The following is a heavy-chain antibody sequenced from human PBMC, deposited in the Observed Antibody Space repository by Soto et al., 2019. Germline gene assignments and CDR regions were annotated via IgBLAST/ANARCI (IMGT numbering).Heavy chain of an antibody. CDR1: GGSISSSSYY. J-gene: IGHJ3*02. CDR3: ARLRTQGAFDI. V-gene: IGHV4-39*01. CDR2: IYYSGST. Sequence: QLQLQESGPGLVKPSETLSLTCTVSGGSISSSSYYWGWIRQPPGKGLEWIGSIYYSGSTYYNPSLKSRVTISVDTSKNQFSLKLSSVTAADTAVYYCARLRTQGAFDIWGQGTMVTVSS.